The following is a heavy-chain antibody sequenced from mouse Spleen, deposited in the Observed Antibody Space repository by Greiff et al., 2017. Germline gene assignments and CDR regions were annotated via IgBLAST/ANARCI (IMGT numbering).Heavy chain of an antibody. Sequence: QVHVKQSGAELVRPGTSVKVSCKASGYAFTNYLIEWVKQRPGQGLEWIGVINPGSGGTNYNEKFKGKATLTADKSSSTAYMQLSSLTSEDSAVYFCARRDYYDGSPYYYAMDYWGQGTSVTVSS. J-gene: IGHJ4*01. CDR3: ARRDYYDGSPYYYAMDY. CDR1: GYAFTNYL. V-gene: IGHV1-54*01. CDR2: INPGSGGT. D-gene: IGHD1-1*01.